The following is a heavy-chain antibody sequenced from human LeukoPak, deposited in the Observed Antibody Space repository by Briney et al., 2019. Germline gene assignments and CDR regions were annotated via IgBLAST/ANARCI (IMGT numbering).Heavy chain of an antibody. CDR3: AKDQDYDFWSGYYGWFDP. D-gene: IGHD3-3*01. Sequence: GGSLRLSCAASGFIFTDYWMHWVRQAPGKELLWVARIRGDGRATTYADSVKGRFTISRDNSKNTLYLQMNSLRAEDTAVYYCAKDQDYDFWSGYYGWFDPWGQGTLVTVSS. V-gene: IGHV3-74*03. J-gene: IGHJ5*02. CDR1: GFIFTDYW. CDR2: IRGDGRAT.